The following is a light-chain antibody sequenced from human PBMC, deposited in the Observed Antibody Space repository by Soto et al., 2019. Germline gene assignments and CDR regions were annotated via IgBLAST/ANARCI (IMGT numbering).Light chain of an antibody. CDR3: QQYNKWPLT. CDR1: QSVSSD. CDR2: GAS. V-gene: IGKV3-15*01. J-gene: IGKJ4*01. Sequence: EVLMTQSPATLSVSPGERVTLSCRASQSVSSDLGGYQQKPGQAPRLLIYGASTRATGIPARFSGSGSGTEVTLTISRLQSEDFAVYYCQQYNKWPLTFGGRTKVEIK.